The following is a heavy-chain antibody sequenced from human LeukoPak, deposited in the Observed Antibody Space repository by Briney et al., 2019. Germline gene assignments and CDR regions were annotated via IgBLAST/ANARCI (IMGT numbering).Heavy chain of an antibody. CDR1: GFTFGDYA. V-gene: IGHV3-49*04. Sequence: GRSLRLSCTASGFTFGDYAMSRVRQAPGKGLEWVGFIRSKAYGGTTEYAASVKGRFTISRDDSKSIAYLQMNSLKTEDTAVYYCTRFREVVPAAITGWFDPWGQGTLVTVSS. J-gene: IGHJ5*02. D-gene: IGHD2-2*02. CDR3: TRFREVVPAAITGWFDP. CDR2: IRSKAYGGTT.